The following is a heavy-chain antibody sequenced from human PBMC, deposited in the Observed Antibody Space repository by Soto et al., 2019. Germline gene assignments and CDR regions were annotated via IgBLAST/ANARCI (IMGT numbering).Heavy chain of an antibody. CDR2: INPSGGST. CDR1: GYTFTSYY. V-gene: IGHV1-46*01. J-gene: IGHJ5*02. Sequence: GASGKVSCKASGYTFTSYYMHWVRQAPGQGLECMGIINPSGGSTSDAQKFQGRVTMTRHTCTSTVYMAPSSLRSEPTDVYSCARGRHVLRYFDWLSWGQGTLVTV. CDR3: ARGRHVLRYFDWLS. D-gene: IGHD3-9*01.